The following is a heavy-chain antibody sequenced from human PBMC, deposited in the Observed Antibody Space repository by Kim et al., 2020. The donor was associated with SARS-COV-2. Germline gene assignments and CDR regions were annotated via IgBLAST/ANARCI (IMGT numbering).Heavy chain of an antibody. V-gene: IGHV1-2*06. CDR3: ARDPVYDSSGYYFGYYYGMDV. J-gene: IGHJ6*02. CDR2: INPNSGGT. CDR1: GYTFTGYY. D-gene: IGHD3-22*01. Sequence: ASVKVSCKASGYTFTGYYMHWVRQAPGQGLEWMGRINPNSGGTNYAQKFQGRVTMTRDTSISTAYMELSRLRSDDTAVYYCARDPVYDSSGYYFGYYYGMDVWGQGTTVTVSS.